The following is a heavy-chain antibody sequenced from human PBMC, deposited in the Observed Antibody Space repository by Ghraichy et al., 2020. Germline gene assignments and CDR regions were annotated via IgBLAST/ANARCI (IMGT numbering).Heavy chain of an antibody. J-gene: IGHJ4*02. D-gene: IGHD6-6*01. CDR1: GFTFSNYW. CDR2: IKSDGSEI. V-gene: IGHV3-7*03. CDR3: ARGASSSFDC. Sequence: GGELRLSCAASGFTFSNYWMNWVRQAPGKGLEWVAKIKSDGSEIYYVDSVKGRFTISRDNAKNSLYLQMNSLRAEDTAVYYCARGASSSFDCWGQGTLVTVSS.